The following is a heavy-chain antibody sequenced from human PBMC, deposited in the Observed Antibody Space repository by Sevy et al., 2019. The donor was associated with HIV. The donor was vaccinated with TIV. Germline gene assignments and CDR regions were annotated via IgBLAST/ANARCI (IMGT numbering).Heavy chain of an antibody. CDR2: ISSSSSYI. Sequence: GGSLRLSCKTSGFTFSTYAMHWVRQAPGKGLEWVSSISSSSSYIYYADSVKGRFTISRDNAKNSLYLQMNSLRAEDTAVYYCARWADYYDSSGYSLDYYYYYMDVWGKGTTVTVSS. D-gene: IGHD3-22*01. CDR3: ARWADYYDSSGYSLDYYYYYMDV. J-gene: IGHJ6*03. CDR1: GFTFSTYA. V-gene: IGHV3-21*01.